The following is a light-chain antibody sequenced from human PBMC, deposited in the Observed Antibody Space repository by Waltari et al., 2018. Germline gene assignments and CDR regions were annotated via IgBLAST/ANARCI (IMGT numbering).Light chain of an antibody. CDR3: SSYTSSGTLV. V-gene: IGLV2-14*03. J-gene: IGLJ2*01. Sequence: QSALTQPASVSGSPGQSITISCSGTSNDIGSYNYISWYQQHQGRAPKLMIYDVSDRPSGLSDRFSGSKSGNTASLGISGLQAEDEADYYCSSYTSSGTLVFGGGTKLTVL. CDR2: DVS. CDR1: SNDIGSYNY.